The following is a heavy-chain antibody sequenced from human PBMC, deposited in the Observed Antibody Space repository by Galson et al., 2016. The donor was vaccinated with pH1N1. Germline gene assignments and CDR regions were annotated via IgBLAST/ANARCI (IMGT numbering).Heavy chain of an antibody. V-gene: IGHV4-61*01. CDR1: GGSISSDNYY. Sequence: TLSLTCTVSGGSISSDNYYWSWIRQPPGKGLEWMGEINDSGTTRFNPSLGSRITVSVDPSKRQFSLKLTSVTDADTALYYCARGLHGFGIGYYGPFDYWGQGAPVIVSS. J-gene: IGHJ4*02. CDR3: ARGLHGFGIGYYGPFDY. D-gene: IGHD3-3*01. CDR2: INDSGTT.